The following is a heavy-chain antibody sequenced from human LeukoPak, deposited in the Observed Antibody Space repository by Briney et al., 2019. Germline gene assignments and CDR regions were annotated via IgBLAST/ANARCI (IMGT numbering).Heavy chain of an antibody. CDR2: IYTSGST. CDR1: GGSFSGYY. Sequence: SETLSLTCAVYGGSFSGYYWSWLRQPAGKGLEWIGRIYTSGSTNYNPSLKSRVTISVDTSKNQFSLKLSSVTAADTAVYYCARAKEGAADAFDIWGQGTMVTVSS. CDR3: ARAKEGAADAFDI. D-gene: IGHD2-15*01. V-gene: IGHV4-59*10. J-gene: IGHJ3*02.